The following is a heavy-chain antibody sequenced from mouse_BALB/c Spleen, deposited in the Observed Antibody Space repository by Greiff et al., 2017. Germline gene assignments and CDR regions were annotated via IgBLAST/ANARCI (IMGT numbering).Heavy chain of an antibody. D-gene: IGHD3-1*01. CDR3: ARRAARYAMDY. CDR1: GYTFSSYW. V-gene: IGHV1-9*01. CDR2: ILPGSGST. Sequence: QVQLKESGAELMKPGASVKISCKATGYTFSSYWIEWVKQRPGHGLEWIGEILPGSGSTNYNEKFKGKATFTADTSSNTAYMQLSSLTSEDSAVYYCARRAARYAMDYWGQGTSVTVSS. J-gene: IGHJ4*01.